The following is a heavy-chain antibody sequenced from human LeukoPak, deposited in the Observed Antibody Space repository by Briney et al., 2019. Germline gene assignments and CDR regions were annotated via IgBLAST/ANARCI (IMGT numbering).Heavy chain of an antibody. J-gene: IGHJ5*02. Sequence: SETLSLTCTGSGGSISSYYWSWIRQPPGEGLEWIGYIYYSGSTNYNPSLKSRVTISVDTSKNQFSLKLSSVTAADTAVYYCARDVLRRFDPWGQGTLVTVSS. CDR2: IYYSGST. D-gene: IGHD6-6*01. V-gene: IGHV4-59*01. CDR3: ARDVLRRFDP. CDR1: GGSISSYY.